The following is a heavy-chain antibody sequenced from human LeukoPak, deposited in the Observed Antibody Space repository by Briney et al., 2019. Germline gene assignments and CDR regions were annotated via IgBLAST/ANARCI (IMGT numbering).Heavy chain of an antibody. CDR1: GYTFTSYG. D-gene: IGHD2-2*01. J-gene: IGHJ6*03. Sequence: ASVKVSCKASGYTFTSYGITWVRQAPGQGLEWMGWISAYNGNTKYAQKLQGRVTMTTDTSTSTAYMELRSLRSDDTAVYYCARGPIIDIAIVPAAVEYYYMDVWGKGTTVTVSS. CDR2: ISAYNGNT. CDR3: ARGPIIDIAIVPAAVEYYYMDV. V-gene: IGHV1-18*01.